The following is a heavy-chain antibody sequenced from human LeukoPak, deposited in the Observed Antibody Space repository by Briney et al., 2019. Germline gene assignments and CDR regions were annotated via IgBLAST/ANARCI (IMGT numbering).Heavy chain of an antibody. CDR3: TRKSVAVRDAFDI. CDR1: GGSFSGSY. CDR2: INHSGNT. V-gene: IGHV4-34*01. J-gene: IGHJ3*02. Sequence: SETLSLTCAVYGGSFSGSYWSWIRQPPGKGLEWIGEINHSGNTNYNPSLKSRVTISLDTSKNQFSLKLNSVTAADTAVYYCTRKSVAVRDAFDIWGQGTMVTVSS. D-gene: IGHD6-19*01.